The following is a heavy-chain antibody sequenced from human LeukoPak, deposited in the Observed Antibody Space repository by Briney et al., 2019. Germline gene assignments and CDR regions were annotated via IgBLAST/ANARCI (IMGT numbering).Heavy chain of an antibody. CDR2: ISGSGGST. Sequence: GGSLRLSCAASGFTFSSYAMSWVRQAPGRGLEWVSAISGSGGSTYYADSVKGRFTISRDNSKNTLYLQMNSLRAEDTAVYYCAKDLGIVVNYFDYWGQGTLVTVSS. J-gene: IGHJ4*02. D-gene: IGHD3-22*01. V-gene: IGHV3-23*01. CDR1: GFTFSSYA. CDR3: AKDLGIVVNYFDY.